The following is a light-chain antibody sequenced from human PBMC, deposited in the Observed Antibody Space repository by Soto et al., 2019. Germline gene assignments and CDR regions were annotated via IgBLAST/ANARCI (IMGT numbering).Light chain of an antibody. CDR1: QTIDNT. CDR2: GAS. Sequence: EIVMTQSPSTLSLSPGERATLSCRASQTIDNTLAWYQRKPGQAPRLLIYGASTRATGIPARFSGSGSGTEFTLTISSLQSEDFAVYYCQQYNNWPSWTFGQGTKVAIK. CDR3: QQYNNWPSWT. J-gene: IGKJ1*01. V-gene: IGKV3-15*01.